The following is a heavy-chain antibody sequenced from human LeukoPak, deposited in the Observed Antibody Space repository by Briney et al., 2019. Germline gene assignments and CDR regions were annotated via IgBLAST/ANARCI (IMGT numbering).Heavy chain of an antibody. CDR2: IYYSGST. V-gene: IGHV4-31*11. Sequence: SETLSLTCAVYGGSFSGYYWSWIRQHPGKGLEWIGYIYYSGSTYYNPSLKSRVTISVDTSENQFSLKLNSVTAADTAVYYCARGTTVTRFLDVWGQGTLVTVSS. D-gene: IGHD4-17*01. CDR1: GGSFSGYY. J-gene: IGHJ4*02. CDR3: ARGTTVTRFLDV.